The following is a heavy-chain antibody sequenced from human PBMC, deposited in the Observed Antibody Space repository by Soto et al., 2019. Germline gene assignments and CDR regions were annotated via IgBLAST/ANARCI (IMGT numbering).Heavy chain of an antibody. CDR2: ISYDGSKK. CDR3: ARGSGYESDRADY. CDR1: GFTCSSYA. Sequence: QVQLVESGGGVVQPGRSLRLSCAASGFTCSSYAMHWVRQAPGKGLEWVAVISYDGSKKYYADSVKGRFTISRDNYKNTLYLQMNSLRAEDTAVYYCARGSGYESDRADYWGQGTLVTVSS. V-gene: IGHV3-30-3*01. D-gene: IGHD5-12*01. J-gene: IGHJ4*02.